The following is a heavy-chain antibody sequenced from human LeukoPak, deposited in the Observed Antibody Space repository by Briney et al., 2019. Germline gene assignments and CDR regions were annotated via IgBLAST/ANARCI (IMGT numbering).Heavy chain of an antibody. V-gene: IGHV1-18*01. CDR1: GYTFTSYG. CDR3: ARDNRRPNYYDSSGYPLDY. Sequence: ASVKVSCKASGYTFTSYGISWVRQAPGQGLEWMGWISACNGNTNYAQKLQGRVTMTTDTSTSTADMELRSLRSDDTAVYYCARDNRRPNYYDSSGYPLDYWGQGTLVTVSS. CDR2: ISACNGNT. J-gene: IGHJ4*02. D-gene: IGHD3-22*01.